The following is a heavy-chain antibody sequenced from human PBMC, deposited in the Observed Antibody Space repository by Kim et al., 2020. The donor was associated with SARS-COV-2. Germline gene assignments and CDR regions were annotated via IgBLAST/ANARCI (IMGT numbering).Heavy chain of an antibody. Sequence: SETLSLTCSVSGDSISDKEWSWIRQPAGKGLEWIGLITFVGGTAYNPSLQSRVTMSVDMSKTQFFLRLSFVTAADTAVYYCVKQAFGVPAVWGQGILVTVSS. CDR2: ITFVGGT. CDR1: GDSISDKE. D-gene: IGHD2-8*01. J-gene: IGHJ4*02. CDR3: VKQAFGVPAV. V-gene: IGHV4-4*07.